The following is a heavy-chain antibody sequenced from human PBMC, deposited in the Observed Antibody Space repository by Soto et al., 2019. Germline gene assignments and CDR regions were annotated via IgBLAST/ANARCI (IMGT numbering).Heavy chain of an antibody. CDR3: ARDTRQSSSWPAGFYYYYYYGMDV. CDR1: GFTFSSYA. D-gene: IGHD6-13*01. CDR2: ISYDGSNK. V-gene: IGHV3-30-3*01. J-gene: IGHJ6*02. Sequence: GGSLRLSCAASGFTFSSYAMHWVRQAPGKGLEWVAVISYDGSNKYYADSVKGRFTISRDNSKNTLYLQMNSLRAEDTAVYYCARDTRQSSSWPAGFYYYYYYGMDVRGQGTTVTV.